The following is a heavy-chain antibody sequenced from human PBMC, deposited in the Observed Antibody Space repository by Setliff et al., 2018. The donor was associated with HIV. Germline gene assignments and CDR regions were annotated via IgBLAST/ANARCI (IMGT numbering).Heavy chain of an antibody. CDR1: GYSLSTYA. J-gene: IGHJ6*03. Sequence: ASVKVSCKASGYSLSTYAISWVRQTPGQGLEWMGWIDSNNGNRNFAQKFRGRVTMTTDISTNTAYMEVRSLSFDDTAVYYCVRLTADRTNYYYYMDVWGKGTTVTV. V-gene: IGHV1-18*04. CDR2: IDSNNGNR. CDR3: VRLTADRTNYYYYMDV. D-gene: IGHD2-8*01.